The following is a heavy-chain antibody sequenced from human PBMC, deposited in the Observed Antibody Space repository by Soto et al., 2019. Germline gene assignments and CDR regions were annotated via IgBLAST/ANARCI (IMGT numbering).Heavy chain of an antibody. CDR3: ARALPYSSSWSRNYGMDV. D-gene: IGHD6-13*01. Sequence: EVQLLESGGGLVQPGGSLRLSCTASEFTFSNYAMSWVRQAPGKGLEWVSAISASGAATYYVDSVKGRFTISRENAKNSLYLQMNSLRAGDTAVYYCARALPYSSSWSRNYGMDVWGQGTTVTVSS. CDR1: EFTFSNYA. V-gene: IGHV3-23*01. CDR2: ISASGAAT. J-gene: IGHJ6*02.